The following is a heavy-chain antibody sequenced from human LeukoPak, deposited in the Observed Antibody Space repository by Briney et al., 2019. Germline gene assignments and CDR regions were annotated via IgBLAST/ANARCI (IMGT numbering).Heavy chain of an antibody. Sequence: ASVKASCKASGGTFSSYAISWVRQAPGQGLEWMGGIIPIFGTANYAQKFQGRVTITADESTSTAYMELSSLRSEDTAVYYCASRIAVAGNFDYWGQGTLVTVSS. J-gene: IGHJ4*02. CDR2: IIPIFGTA. CDR3: ASRIAVAGNFDY. CDR1: GGTFSSYA. V-gene: IGHV1-69*13. D-gene: IGHD6-19*01.